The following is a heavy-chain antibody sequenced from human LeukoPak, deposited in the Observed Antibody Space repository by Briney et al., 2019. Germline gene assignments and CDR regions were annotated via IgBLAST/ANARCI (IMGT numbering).Heavy chain of an antibody. CDR2: ISSSSSTI. CDR1: GFTFSSYS. J-gene: IGHJ4*02. D-gene: IGHD3-22*01. CDR3: ARDSNYDTSGHYY. V-gene: IGHV3-48*01. Sequence: GGSLRLSCAASGFTFSSYSMNWVRQAPGKGLEWVSYISSSSSTIYYADSVKGRFTISRDNAKNSLYLQMNSLRAEDTAVYYCARDSNYDTSGHYYWGQGTLVTVSS.